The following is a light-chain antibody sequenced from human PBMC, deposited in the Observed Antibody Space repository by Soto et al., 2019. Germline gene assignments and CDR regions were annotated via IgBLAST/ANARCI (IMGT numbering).Light chain of an antibody. J-gene: IGKJ2*01. Sequence: EIVLTQSPGTLSLSPGERATLSCRASQSISKYLAWYQQRPGQSPRLLIYAASSRATGVPDRFSGGGSATDFTLTVSRLEPEYFAVYYCQQYSGSPRTFGQGTKLEIK. CDR1: QSISKY. CDR2: AAS. CDR3: QQYSGSPRT. V-gene: IGKV3-20*01.